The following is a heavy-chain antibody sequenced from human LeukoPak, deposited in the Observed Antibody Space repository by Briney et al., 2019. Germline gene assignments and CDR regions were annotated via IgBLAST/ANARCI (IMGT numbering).Heavy chain of an antibody. CDR2: ISSSSSYI. CDR3: YVHPSSYYMDV. Sequence: GGSLRLSCAASGFTFSRYEMNWVRQAPGKGLEGVSSISSSSSYIYYADSVKGRFTISRDNAKNTLYLQTNSLSAEDTAVYYCYVHPSSYYMDVWGKGTTVTASS. V-gene: IGHV3-21*01. D-gene: IGHD3-16*01. J-gene: IGHJ6*03. CDR1: GFTFSRYE.